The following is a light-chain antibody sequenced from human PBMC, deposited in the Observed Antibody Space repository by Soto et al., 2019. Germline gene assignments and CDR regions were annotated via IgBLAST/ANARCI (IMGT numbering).Light chain of an antibody. CDR3: SSYTGSTNYV. J-gene: IGLJ1*01. Sequence: QSVLTQPASVSGSPGQSITISCTGTSSDVGGYNYVSWYQQHPGKAPKLMIYEVSNRPSGVSNRFSGSKSGNTASLTISGLQAEDEADYYCSSYTGSTNYVFGTGTNVTVL. CDR1: SSDVGGYNY. V-gene: IGLV2-14*01. CDR2: EVS.